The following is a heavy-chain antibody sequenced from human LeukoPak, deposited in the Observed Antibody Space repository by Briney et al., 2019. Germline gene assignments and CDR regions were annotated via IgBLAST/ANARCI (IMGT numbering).Heavy chain of an antibody. CDR3: ARQGTYSSAIGMGY. Sequence: ASVKVSCKASGYTFNNHYMYWVRQAPGQGLEWMGVINPSGGSTSYAQKFQGRVTMTRDTSTRTVYMEVNSLRSEDTAVYYCARQGTYSSAIGMGYWGQGTLVAVSS. CDR2: INPSGGST. V-gene: IGHV1-46*02. D-gene: IGHD6-19*01. J-gene: IGHJ4*02. CDR1: GYTFNNHY.